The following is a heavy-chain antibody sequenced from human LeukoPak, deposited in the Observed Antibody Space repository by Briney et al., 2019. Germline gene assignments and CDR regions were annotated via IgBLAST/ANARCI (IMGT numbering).Heavy chain of an antibody. V-gene: IGHV4-31*03. CDR2: IYYSGST. J-gene: IGHJ4*02. CDR3: ARHFRIAAAVTYYFGY. CDR1: GGSISSGGYY. Sequence: PSETLSLTCTVSGGSISSGGYYWSWIRQHPGKGLEWIGYIYYSGSTYYNPSLKSRVTISVDTSKNQFSLKLSSVTAADTAVYYCARHFRIAAAVTYYFGYWGQGTLVTVSS. D-gene: IGHD6-13*01.